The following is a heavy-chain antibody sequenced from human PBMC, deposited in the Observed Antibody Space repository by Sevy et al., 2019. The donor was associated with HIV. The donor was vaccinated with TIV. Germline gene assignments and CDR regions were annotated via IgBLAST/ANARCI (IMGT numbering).Heavy chain of an antibody. J-gene: IGHJ4*02. D-gene: IGHD6-13*01. CDR3: AKNTAAAGVGGFDY. CDR2: IQYDGNNK. CDR1: GFTFSHYG. Sequence: GGSLRLSCAASGFTFSHYGMHWVRQAPGKGLEWVTFIQYDGNNKYYADSVKGRFTISRDNSKNMFFLQMNDLRAEGTALYYCAKNTAAAGVGGFDYWGQGALVTVSS. V-gene: IGHV3-30*02.